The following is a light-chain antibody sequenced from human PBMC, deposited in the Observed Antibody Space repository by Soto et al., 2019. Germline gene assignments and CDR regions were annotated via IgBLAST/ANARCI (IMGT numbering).Light chain of an antibody. CDR3: QQRSNWPGT. Sequence: EIVLPQSPATLSLSPGERATLSCRASQSVSSYLAWYQQKPGQAPRLLIYDASNRATGIPARFSGSGSGTDFTLTISSLEPEDFAVYYCQQRSNWPGTFGGGTKVDIK. CDR1: QSVSSY. J-gene: IGKJ4*01. V-gene: IGKV3-11*01. CDR2: DAS.